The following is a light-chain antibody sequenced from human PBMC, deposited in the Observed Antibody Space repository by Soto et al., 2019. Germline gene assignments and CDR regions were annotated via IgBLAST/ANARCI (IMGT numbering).Light chain of an antibody. V-gene: IGLV2-23*01. CDR1: SSDVGSYNL. J-gene: IGLJ1*01. CDR2: EGS. Sequence: QSALTQPASVSGSPGQSITISCTETSSDVGSYNLVSWYQQHPGKAPKLMIYEGSKRPSGVSNRFSGSKSGNTASLTISGLQSEDEADHYCCSYAGSSHYVFGTGTKVTVL. CDR3: CSYAGSSHYV.